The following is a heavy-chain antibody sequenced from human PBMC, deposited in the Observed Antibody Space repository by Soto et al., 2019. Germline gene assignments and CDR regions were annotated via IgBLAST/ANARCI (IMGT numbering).Heavy chain of an antibody. CDR1: VFSTSTSGVG. CDR3: AHRLRKGLELLEYWFDP. D-gene: IGHD1-7*01. J-gene: IGHJ5*02. CDR2: IYWDDDK. V-gene: IGHV2-5*02. Sequence: QITLKESGPPLVKPTQPLTLTCTFSVFSTSTSGVGVGWIRQPPGKALEGLALIYWDDDKRYSPSMKSRLNIARDTLKNQVVLTMPNLDAVGTSTYFCAHRLRKGLELLEYWFDPWCQGTVVTVSS.